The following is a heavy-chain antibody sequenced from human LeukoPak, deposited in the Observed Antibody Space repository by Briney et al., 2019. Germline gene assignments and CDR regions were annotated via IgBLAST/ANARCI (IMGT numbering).Heavy chain of an antibody. CDR3: AKAKKSGGWPIDF. V-gene: IGHV3-23*01. CDR1: GFTFSSYA. D-gene: IGHD2-15*01. CDR2: ISGSGGGT. Sequence: GGSLRLSCAASGFTFSSYAISWVRQAPGKGLEWVSAISGSGGGTYYADSVKGRFTISRDNSKNTLYLQMNSLRADDTAVYHCAKAKKSGGWPIDFWGQGALVTVSS. J-gene: IGHJ4*02.